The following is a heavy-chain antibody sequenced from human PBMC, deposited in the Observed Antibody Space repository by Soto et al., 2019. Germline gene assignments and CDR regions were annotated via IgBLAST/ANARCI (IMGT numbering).Heavy chain of an antibody. Sequence: SETLSLTCTVSGGSISNYYWSWIRQPPEKGLEWIGEINHSGSTNYNPSLKSRVTISVDTSKNQFSLKLSSVTAADTAVYYCARGPTHSSGWPFDYWGQGTLVTVSS. J-gene: IGHJ4*02. CDR3: ARGPTHSSGWPFDY. CDR1: GGSISNYY. V-gene: IGHV4-34*01. D-gene: IGHD6-19*01. CDR2: INHSGST.